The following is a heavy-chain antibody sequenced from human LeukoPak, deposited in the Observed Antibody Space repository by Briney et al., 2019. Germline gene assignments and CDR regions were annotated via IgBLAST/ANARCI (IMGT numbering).Heavy chain of an antibody. CDR3: AKGRYSGNYHIGY. CDR1: GFTFSSYA. CDR2: FSGSGGST. V-gene: IGHV3-23*01. D-gene: IGHD1-26*01. J-gene: IGHJ4*02. Sequence: GGSLRLSCAASGFTFSSYAMSWVRQAPGKGLEWVSTFSGSGGSTYYADSVKGRFTISRDNSKNTLYLQMNSLRAEDTAVYYCAKGRYSGNYHIGYWGQGTLVTVSS.